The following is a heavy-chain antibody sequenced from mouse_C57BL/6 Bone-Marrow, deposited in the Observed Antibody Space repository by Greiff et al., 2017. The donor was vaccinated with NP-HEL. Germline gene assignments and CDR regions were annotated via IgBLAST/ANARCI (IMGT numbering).Heavy chain of an antibody. CDR2: ISSGSNTI. CDR1: GFTFSDYG. Sequence: EVKLMESGGGLVKPGGSLKLSCAASGFTFSDYGMHWVRQAPEKGLEWVAYISSGSNTIYYADTVKGRFTISRDNAKSTLFLQMTSLRSEDTAMYYCASDYYGRRVYWYFDVWGTGTTVTVSS. J-gene: IGHJ1*03. V-gene: IGHV5-17*01. D-gene: IGHD1-1*01. CDR3: ASDYYGRRVYWYFDV.